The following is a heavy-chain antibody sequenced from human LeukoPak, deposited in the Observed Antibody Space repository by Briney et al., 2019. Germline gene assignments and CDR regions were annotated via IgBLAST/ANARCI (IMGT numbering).Heavy chain of an antibody. CDR1: GFIVSNNY. Sequence: PGGSLRLSCAASGFIVSNNYMSWVRQAPGKGLEWLSHITNSGSSIQYADSVKGRFTISRDNAKNSLYLQMNSLRAEDTAVYYCARTRDGPFEYWGQGTLVTVSS. CDR2: ITNSGSSI. D-gene: IGHD5-24*01. CDR3: ARTRDGPFEY. V-gene: IGHV3-11*04. J-gene: IGHJ4*02.